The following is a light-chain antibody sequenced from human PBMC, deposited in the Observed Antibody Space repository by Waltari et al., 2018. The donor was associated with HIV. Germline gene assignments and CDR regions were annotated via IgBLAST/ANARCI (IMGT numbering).Light chain of an antibody. CDR1: NLGHNS. CDR3: QAWDSGTIV. Sequence: SYDLTHPPSVSVSSGQTAPVTRSGANLGHNSVSWYQQRSGQSPVLVIYQDTKRPPGIPERFFGSTSENTATLTINETQPLDEAHYSCQAWDSGTIVFGGGTSLTVL. CDR2: QDT. V-gene: IGLV3-1*01. J-gene: IGLJ3*02.